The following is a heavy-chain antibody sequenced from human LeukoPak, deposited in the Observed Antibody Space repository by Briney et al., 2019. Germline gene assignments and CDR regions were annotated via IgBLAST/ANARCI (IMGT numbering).Heavy chain of an antibody. CDR3: ASTTYCSSTSCRKGFDY. V-gene: IGHV1-2*02. Sequence: ASVKVSCKASGYTFTGYYMHWVRQAPGQGLEWMGWINPNSGGTNYAQNFQGRVTMTRDTSISTAYMELSRLRSDDTAVYYCASTTYCSSTSCRKGFDYWGQGTLVTVSS. CDR2: INPNSGGT. J-gene: IGHJ4*02. CDR1: GYTFTGYY. D-gene: IGHD2-2*01.